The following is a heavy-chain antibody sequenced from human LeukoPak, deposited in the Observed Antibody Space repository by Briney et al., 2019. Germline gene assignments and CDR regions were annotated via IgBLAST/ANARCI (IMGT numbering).Heavy chain of an antibody. CDR2: IYYSGST. CDR3: ARSRTRTAFDI. V-gene: IGHV4-39*07. CDR1: GGSISSSSYY. D-gene: IGHD2-15*01. Sequence: SETLSLTCTVSGGSISSSSYYWGWIRQPPGKGLEWIGSIYYSGSTNYNPSLKSRVTISVDTSKNQFSLKLSSVTAADTAVYYCARSRTRTAFDIWGQGTMVTVSS. J-gene: IGHJ3*02.